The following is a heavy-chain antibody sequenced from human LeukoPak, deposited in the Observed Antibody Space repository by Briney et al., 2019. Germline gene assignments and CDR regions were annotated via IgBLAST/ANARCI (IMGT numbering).Heavy chain of an antibody. V-gene: IGHV4-39*01. D-gene: IGHD6-13*01. CDR3: ARHEIATAGTGPADY. CDR2: IYYSGNT. Sequence: PSETLSLTCTVSGVSISSGSYYWGWLRQPPGKGLEWIGNIYYSGNTYYNPSLKSRDTISIDTYKNQFSLKLSSVTAADTAVYYCARHEIATAGTGPADYWGQGTLVTVSS. J-gene: IGHJ4*02. CDR1: GVSISSGSYY.